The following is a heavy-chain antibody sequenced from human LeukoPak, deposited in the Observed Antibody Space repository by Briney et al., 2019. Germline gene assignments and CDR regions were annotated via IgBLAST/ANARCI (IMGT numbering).Heavy chain of an antibody. CDR3: ARGLRSPYYYYYMDV. D-gene: IGHD3-16*02. V-gene: IGHV4-34*01. J-gene: IGHJ6*03. CDR2: IYYSGST. Sequence: PSETLSLTCAVYGGSFSGYYWSWIRQPPGKGLEWIGSIYYSGSTYYNPSLKSRVTISVDTSKNQFSLKLSSVTAADAAVYYCARGLRSPYYYYYMDVWGKGTTVTVSS. CDR1: GGSFSGYY.